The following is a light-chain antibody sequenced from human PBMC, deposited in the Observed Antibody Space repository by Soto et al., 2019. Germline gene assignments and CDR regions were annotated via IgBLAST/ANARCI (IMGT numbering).Light chain of an antibody. CDR3: CSYTTSNTRQIV. V-gene: IGLV2-14*03. CDR1: SSDVGGYNY. J-gene: IGLJ1*01. CDR2: DVS. Sequence: QSVLTQPASVSGSPGQSITISCTGTSSDVGGYNYVSWYQHHPGKAPKLMIYDVSNRPSVVSNRFSGSKSGNTASLTISGLQPEDEADYYCCSYTTSNTRQIVFGTGTKVTVL.